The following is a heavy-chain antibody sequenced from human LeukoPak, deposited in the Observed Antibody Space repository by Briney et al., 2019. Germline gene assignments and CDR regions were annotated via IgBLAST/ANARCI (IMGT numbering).Heavy chain of an antibody. CDR2: INPNSGGT. CDR1: GYTITNNY. J-gene: IGHJ6*03. D-gene: IGHD3-10*01. V-gene: IGHV1-2*02. Sequence: ASVKVSCKASGYTITNNYMHWVRQAPGQGLEWMGWINPNSGGTNYAQKFQGRVTMTRDTSISTAYMELSRLRSDDTAVYYCAKGAAELLWFGGVNYYYYYYMDVWGKGTTVTISS. CDR3: AKGAAELLWFGGVNYYYYYYMDV.